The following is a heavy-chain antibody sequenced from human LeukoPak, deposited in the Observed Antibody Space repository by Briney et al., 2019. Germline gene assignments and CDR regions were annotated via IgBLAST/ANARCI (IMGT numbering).Heavy chain of an antibody. CDR3: AIHFTIAGSLSSSMDG. CDR2: IYYCGST. CDR1: GGYISSYY. Sequence: PSETLSLTCSVSGGYISSYYWIWIRQPPGKGREWIGYIYYCGSTNYNPSHKRRVTITVDTSKKQFSLKLSSVPAAHPAVHYFAIHFTIAGSLSSSMDGWGQGITVTVSS. V-gene: IGHV4-59*01. J-gene: IGHJ6*02. D-gene: IGHD2/OR15-2a*01.